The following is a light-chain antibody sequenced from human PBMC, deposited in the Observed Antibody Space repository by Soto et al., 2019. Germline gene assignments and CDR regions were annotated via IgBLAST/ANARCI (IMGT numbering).Light chain of an antibody. CDR3: PHYNSYSEA. J-gene: IGKJ1*01. CDR2: EAS. Sequence: DFQVPQSPSKVTAAMVDRVTITSRTTQNIRSGLAWYQQKPGKGPKVLIYEASILENGVPSRFSGSGSGTEFTLTISSLQPDDFATYYCPHYNSYSEAFGQGTKVDIK. V-gene: IGKV1-5*03. CDR1: QNIRSG.